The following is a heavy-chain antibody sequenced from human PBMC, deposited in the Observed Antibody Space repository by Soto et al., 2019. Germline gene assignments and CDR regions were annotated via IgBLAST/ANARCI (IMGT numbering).Heavy chain of an antibody. J-gene: IGHJ5*02. V-gene: IGHV3-23*01. CDR3: AKSGGWFGSNWFDP. Sequence: GGSLRLSCAASGFTFSSYAMSWVRQAPGQGLEWVSAMSGSGGSTYYADSVKGRFTISRDNSKNTLYLQMNSLRADDTAVYYCAKSGGWFGSNWFDPWSQGTLVTVSS. CDR2: MSGSGGST. CDR1: GFTFSSYA. D-gene: IGHD3-10*01.